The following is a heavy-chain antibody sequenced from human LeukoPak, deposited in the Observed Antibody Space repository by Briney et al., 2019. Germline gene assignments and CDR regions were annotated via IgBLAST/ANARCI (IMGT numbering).Heavy chain of an antibody. J-gene: IGHJ4*02. V-gene: IGHV4-59*01. CDR3: ATRQGDGLDF. D-gene: IGHD3-16*01. Sequence: SETLSLTCTVSGGSISSYYWSWIRQPPGKGLEWIGYIYYSGSTNYNPSLKSRVTISVDTSKNQFSLKLSSVTAADTAVYYCATRQGDGLDFWGQGTLVTVSS. CDR2: IYYSGST. CDR1: GGSISSYY.